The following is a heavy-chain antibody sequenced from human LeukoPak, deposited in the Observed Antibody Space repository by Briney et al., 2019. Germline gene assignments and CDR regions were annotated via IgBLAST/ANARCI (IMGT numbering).Heavy chain of an antibody. CDR3: AREATTVRGVIIGAFDI. Sequence: PSETLSLTCTVSGGSISSGDYYWSWIRQPPGKGLEWIGYIYYSGSTYYNPSLKSRVTISVDTSKNQFSLKLSSVTAADTAVYYCAREATTVRGVIIGAFDIWGQGTMVTVSS. CDR1: GGSISSGDYY. D-gene: IGHD3-10*01. CDR2: IYYSGST. V-gene: IGHV4-30-4*01. J-gene: IGHJ3*02.